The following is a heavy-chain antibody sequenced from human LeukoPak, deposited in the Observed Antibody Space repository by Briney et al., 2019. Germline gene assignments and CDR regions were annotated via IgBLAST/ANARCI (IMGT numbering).Heavy chain of an antibody. CDR1: GFTFSSYG. J-gene: IGHJ4*02. CDR2: ISGSGGST. D-gene: IGHD2-15*01. CDR3: AKDQLNRYCSGGSCSITLDS. Sequence: PGGSLRLSCAASGFTFSSYGMSWVRQAPGKGLEWVSAISGSGGSTYYADSVKGRFTISRDNSKNTLYLQMSSLRAEDTAIYYCAKDQLNRYCSGGSCSITLDSWGQGTLVTVSS. V-gene: IGHV3-23*01.